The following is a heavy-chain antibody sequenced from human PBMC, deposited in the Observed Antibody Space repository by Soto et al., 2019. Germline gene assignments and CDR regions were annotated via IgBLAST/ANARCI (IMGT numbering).Heavy chain of an antibody. Sequence: ASVKVSCKASGYTFTSYCISWVRQAPGQGLEWMGWISAYNGNTNYAQKLQGRVTMTTDTSTSTAYMELRSLRSDDTAVYYCARTDYDILTGYPTHAFDXWGQGTMVTVSS. D-gene: IGHD3-9*01. CDR1: GYTFTSYC. CDR2: ISAYNGNT. CDR3: ARTDYDILTGYPTHAFDX. J-gene: IGHJ3*02. V-gene: IGHV1-18*01.